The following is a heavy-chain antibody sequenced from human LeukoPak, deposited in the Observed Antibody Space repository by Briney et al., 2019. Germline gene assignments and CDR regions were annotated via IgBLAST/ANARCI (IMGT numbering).Heavy chain of an antibody. CDR1: GFSFSNHY. D-gene: IGHD6-19*01. J-gene: IGHJ4*02. V-gene: IGHV3-7*01. CDR3: TRVIVAVPGYFDYFDF. Sequence: GGSLRLSCAASGFSFSNHYMRWIRQAPGKGLEWVANINEDGSNKWHLGSVKGRFTVSRDNARSALHLQMNSLRVEDTAVYYCTRVIVAVPGYFDYFDFWGQGALVTVSS. CDR2: INEDGSNK.